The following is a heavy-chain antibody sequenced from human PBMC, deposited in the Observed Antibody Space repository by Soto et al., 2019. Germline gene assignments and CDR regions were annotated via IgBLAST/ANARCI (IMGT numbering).Heavy chain of an antibody. J-gene: IGHJ6*03. V-gene: IGHV3-23*01. CDR3: AKDRWVEYQLLFHYYYYMDV. Sequence: EVQLLESGGGLVQPGGSLRLSCAASGFTFSSYAMSWLRQAPGKGLEWVSAISGSGGSTYYADSVKGRFTISRDNSKNTLYLQMNSVRAEDTAVYYCAKDRWVEYQLLFHYYYYMDVWGKGTTVTVS. D-gene: IGHD2-2*01. CDR2: ISGSGGST. CDR1: GFTFSSYA.